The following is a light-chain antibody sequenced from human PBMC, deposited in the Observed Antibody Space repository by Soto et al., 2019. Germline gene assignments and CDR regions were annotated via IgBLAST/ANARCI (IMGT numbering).Light chain of an antibody. V-gene: IGLV1-44*01. CDR2: SNN. CDR3: AAWDDSLNGPV. CDR1: SSNIGSNT. J-gene: IGLJ2*01. Sequence: QSVLTQPPSASGTPGQRVTISCSGSSSNIGSNTVNWYQQLPGTAPKLLIYSNNQRPSGVPGQFSGSKSGTSASLAISGLQSEDEADYYCAAWDDSLNGPVFGEGTKLTVL.